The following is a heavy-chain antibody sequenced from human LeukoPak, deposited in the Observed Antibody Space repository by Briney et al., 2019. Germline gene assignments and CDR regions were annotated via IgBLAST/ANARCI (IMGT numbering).Heavy chain of an antibody. V-gene: IGHV4-59*01. J-gene: IGHJ6*03. CDR1: GGSISSYY. D-gene: IGHD3-16*01. Sequence: PSQTLSLTCTVSGGSISSYYWSWIRQPPGKGLEWIGYIYYSGSTNYNPSLKSRVTISVDTSKNQFSLKLSSVTAADTAVYYCARETSQKGAHYMDVWGKGTTVTISS. CDR3: ARETSQKGAHYMDV. CDR2: IYYSGST.